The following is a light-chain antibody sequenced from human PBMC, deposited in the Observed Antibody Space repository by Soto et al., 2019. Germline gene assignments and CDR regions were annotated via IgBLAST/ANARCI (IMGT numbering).Light chain of an antibody. CDR2: AAS. Sequence: DIEMTQSPSSLSASVGDSVTITCRASQDISNYLAWYQQNPGKVPKLLIYAASTLQSGVPSRFGGSGSGTDFTLTISSLQPEDVATYYCQKYNSAPRTFGQGTKVEIK. J-gene: IGKJ1*01. CDR1: QDISNY. V-gene: IGKV1-27*01. CDR3: QKYNSAPRT.